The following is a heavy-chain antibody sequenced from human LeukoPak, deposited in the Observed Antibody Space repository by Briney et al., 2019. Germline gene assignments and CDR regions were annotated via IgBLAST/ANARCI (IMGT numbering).Heavy chain of an antibody. CDR2: INPNSGGT. J-gene: IGHJ4*02. V-gene: IGHV1-2*02. CDR1: GYTFTGYY. Sequence: GASVKVSCKASGYTFTGYYMHWVRQAPGQGLEWMGWINPNSGGTNYAQKFQGRVTMTRDTSISTAYMELSRLRSDDTAVYYCARLRVYCTNGVCKIGYYFDYWGQGTLVTVSS. CDR3: ARLRVYCTNGVCKIGYYFDY. D-gene: IGHD2-8*01.